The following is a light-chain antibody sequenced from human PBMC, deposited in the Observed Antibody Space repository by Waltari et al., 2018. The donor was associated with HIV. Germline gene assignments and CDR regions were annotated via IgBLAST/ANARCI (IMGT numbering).Light chain of an antibody. Sequence: QSVLTQPPSASGAPGQRVTISCSGSRSNIGSNPVSWYQQLPGTAPKLLISSNSQRPSWVPDRFSGSKSGSSASLAISGLQSEDESQYFCGAWDDSLKGFMFGGGTQLTVL. CDR3: GAWDDSLKGFM. V-gene: IGLV1-44*01. J-gene: IGLJ3*02. CDR2: SNS. CDR1: RSNIGSNP.